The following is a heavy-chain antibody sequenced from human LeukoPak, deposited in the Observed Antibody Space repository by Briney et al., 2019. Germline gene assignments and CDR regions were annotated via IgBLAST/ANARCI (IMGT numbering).Heavy chain of an antibody. J-gene: IGHJ4*02. CDR2: INTNTGNP. CDR3: ARPTYSGYDTNFDY. V-gene: IGHV7-4-1*02. D-gene: IGHD5-12*01. CDR1: GYTFTSYA. Sequence: ASVKVSCKASGYTFTSYAMNWVRQAPGQGLEWMGWINTNTGNPTYAQGFTGRFVFSLDTSVSTAYLQISSLKAEDTAVYYCARPTYSGYDTNFDYWGQGTLVTVSS.